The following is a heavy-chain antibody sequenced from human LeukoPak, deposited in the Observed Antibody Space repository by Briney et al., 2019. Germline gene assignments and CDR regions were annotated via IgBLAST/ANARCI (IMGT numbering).Heavy chain of an antibody. CDR2: INHSGST. Sequence: SETLSLTCAVYGGSSSGYYWSWIRQPPGKGLEWIGEINHSGSTNYNPSLKSRVTISVDTSKNQFSLKLSSVTAADTAVYYCARDTPYGGYEAPGFDYWGQGTLVTVSS. D-gene: IGHD5-12*01. J-gene: IGHJ4*02. CDR3: ARDTPYGGYEAPGFDY. V-gene: IGHV4-34*01. CDR1: GGSSSGYY.